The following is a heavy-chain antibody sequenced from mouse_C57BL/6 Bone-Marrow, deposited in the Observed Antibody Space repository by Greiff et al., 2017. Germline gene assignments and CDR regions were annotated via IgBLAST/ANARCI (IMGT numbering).Heavy chain of an antibody. V-gene: IGHV1-54*01. J-gene: IGHJ3*01. CDR3: ARANDYGSSPAWFAY. CDR1: GYAFTNYL. Sequence: VQLQQSGAELVRPGTSVKVSCKASGYAFTNYLIEWVKQRPGQGLEWIGVINPGSGGTNYNEKFKGKATLTADKSSSTAYMQLSSLTSEDSAVYFCARANDYGSSPAWFAYWGQGTLVTVSA. CDR2: INPGSGGT. D-gene: IGHD1-1*01.